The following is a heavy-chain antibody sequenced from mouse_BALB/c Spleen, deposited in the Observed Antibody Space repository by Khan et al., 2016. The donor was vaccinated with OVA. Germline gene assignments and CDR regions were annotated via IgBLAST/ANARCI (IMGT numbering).Heavy chain of an antibody. CDR3: TRRNWDVAWFAY. V-gene: IGHV1-5*01. CDR2: IYPGNTDT. Sequence: VQLKQSGTVLARPGASVKMSCKASGYTFTSYWMYWVKQRPGQGLEWIGDIYPGNTDTNYNQKFKGKAKLTAVTSTSTAYMELSSLTNEDSAVYYGTRRNWDVAWFAYWGQGTLVTVSA. CDR1: GYTFTSYW. D-gene: IGHD4-1*01. J-gene: IGHJ3*01.